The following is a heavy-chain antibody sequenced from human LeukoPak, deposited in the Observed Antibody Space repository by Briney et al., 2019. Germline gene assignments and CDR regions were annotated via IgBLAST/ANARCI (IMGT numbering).Heavy chain of an antibody. V-gene: IGHV3-21*01. CDR2: ISSSSSYI. CDR1: GFTFSSYI. D-gene: IGHD2-21*01. Sequence: PGGSLRLSCAASGFTFSSYIMTWVRQAPGKGLEWVSSISSSSSYIYYADSVKGRFTISRDNAKNSLYLQMNSLRAEDTAVYYCARETPRLGAFDIWGQGTMVTVSS. CDR3: ARETPRLGAFDI. J-gene: IGHJ3*02.